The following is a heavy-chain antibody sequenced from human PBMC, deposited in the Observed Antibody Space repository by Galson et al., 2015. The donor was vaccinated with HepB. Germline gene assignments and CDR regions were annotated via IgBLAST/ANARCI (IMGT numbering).Heavy chain of an antibody. Sequence: SLRLSCAASGFTFSTYTMNWVRQAPGKGLEWVSSIGTSSNYIYYADSVKGRFAISRDNAKNSLYLQMNSLRAEDTAVYYCARDYNNGGGNFDYWGQGSLVTVFS. CDR2: IGTSSNYI. CDR3: ARDYNNGGGNFDY. V-gene: IGHV3-21*01. J-gene: IGHJ4*02. CDR1: GFTFSTYT. D-gene: IGHD1-14*01.